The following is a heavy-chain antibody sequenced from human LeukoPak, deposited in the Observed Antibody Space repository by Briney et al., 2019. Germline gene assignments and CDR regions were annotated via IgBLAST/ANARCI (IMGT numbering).Heavy chain of an antibody. Sequence: SETLSLTCTVSGGSISSGGYYWSWLRQHPGKGLEWIGYIYYSGSTYYNPSLKSRVTISVDTSKNQFSLKLSSVTAADTAVYYCARDSSMVRVGLDYWGQGTLVTVSS. J-gene: IGHJ4*02. CDR2: IYYSGST. D-gene: IGHD3-10*01. V-gene: IGHV4-31*03. CDR1: GGSISSGGYY. CDR3: ARDSSMVRVGLDY.